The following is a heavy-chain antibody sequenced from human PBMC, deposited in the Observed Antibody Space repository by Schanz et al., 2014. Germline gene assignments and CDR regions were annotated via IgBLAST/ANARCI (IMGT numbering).Heavy chain of an antibody. Sequence: EVQLVESGGELIQPGGSLRLSCEASGFTFSRYWMHRVRQAPGKGLEWVSRLNFDETYTSYADSVKGRFTISRDNAKNTVYLQMTSLRVEDTAVYYCARGGADSAMAHEYWGRGTLVTVSS. V-gene: IGHV3-74*01. CDR3: ARGGADSAMAHEY. J-gene: IGHJ4*02. D-gene: IGHD5-18*01. CDR2: LNFDETYT. CDR1: GFTFSRYW.